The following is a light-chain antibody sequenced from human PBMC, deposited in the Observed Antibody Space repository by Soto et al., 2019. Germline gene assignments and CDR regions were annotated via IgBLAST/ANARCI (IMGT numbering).Light chain of an antibody. CDR1: YSNIGSNF. Sequence: QSVLTQSSSVSAAAGQKVTISCSGSYSNIGSNFVSWYQHFPGSAPKLVIYDNSQRPSGIPDRFSGSKSGSSATLAITGLQTGDEADYYCGTWDSSLSIVVFGGGTKLTVL. J-gene: IGLJ2*01. CDR3: GTWDSSLSIVV. V-gene: IGLV1-51*01. CDR2: DNS.